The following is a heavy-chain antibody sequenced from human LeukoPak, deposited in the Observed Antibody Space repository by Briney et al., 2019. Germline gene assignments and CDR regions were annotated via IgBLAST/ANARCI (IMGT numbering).Heavy chain of an antibody. CDR3: ARAPGKYSGSYYVGDY. Sequence: ASVKVSRKASGYTFTSYGISWVRQAPGQGLEWMGWISAYNGNTNYAQKLQGRVTMTTDTSTSTAFMELRSLRSDDTAVYYCARAPGKYSGSYYVGDYWGQGTLVTVSS. CDR1: GYTFTSYG. D-gene: IGHD1-26*01. J-gene: IGHJ4*02. V-gene: IGHV1-18*01. CDR2: ISAYNGNT.